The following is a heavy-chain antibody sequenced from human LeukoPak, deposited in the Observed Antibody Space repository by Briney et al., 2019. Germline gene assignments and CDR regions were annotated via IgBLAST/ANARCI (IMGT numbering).Heavy chain of an antibody. CDR2: IYAGSNA. CDR3: VRKASYYDSSEDGYFDL. V-gene: IGHV3-23*03. CDR1: GFTFSSYA. Sequence: GGSLRLSCAASGFTFSSYAMSWVRQAPGKGLEWVSSIYAGSNAYYADSVKGRFTISRDNSKNTLYLRMNSLRAEDTAVYYCVRKASYYDSSEDGYFDLWGRGTLVTVSS. D-gene: IGHD3-22*01. J-gene: IGHJ2*01.